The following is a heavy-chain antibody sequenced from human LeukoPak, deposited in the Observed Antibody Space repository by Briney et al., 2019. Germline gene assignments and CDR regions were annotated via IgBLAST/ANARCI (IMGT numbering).Heavy chain of an antibody. CDR1: GASINSGNYY. D-gene: IGHD6-13*01. CDR2: VPYRGSA. V-gene: IGHV4-39*07. Sequence: SETLSLTCTVSGASINSGNYYWGWIRQPPGKGLEWIGSVPYRGSANFNPSLKNRVAISPDTSGSHFSLKLTSVTSADTAVYYCARDFGIAAAGDYWGQGTLVTVSS. J-gene: IGHJ4*02. CDR3: ARDFGIAAAGDY.